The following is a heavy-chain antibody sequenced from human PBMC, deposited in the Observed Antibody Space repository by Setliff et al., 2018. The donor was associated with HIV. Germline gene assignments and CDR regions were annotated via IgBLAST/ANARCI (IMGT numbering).Heavy chain of an antibody. Sequence: GGSLRLSCAASGFRFGHYVMHWVRQPPGKGLEWVSGISWSSGGVGYADSVKGRFTVSRDNAKNSLYLQMNSLRAEDMALYYCAKGAGGGTYVSDYSYMDVWGKGTTVTVSS. CDR1: GFRFGHYV. J-gene: IGHJ6*03. D-gene: IGHD1-26*01. CDR2: ISWSSGGV. V-gene: IGHV3-9*03. CDR3: AKGAGGGTYVSDYSYMDV.